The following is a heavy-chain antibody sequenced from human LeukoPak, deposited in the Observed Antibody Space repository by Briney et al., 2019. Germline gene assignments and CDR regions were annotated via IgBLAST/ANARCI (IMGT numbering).Heavy chain of an antibody. CDR2: IFYSGNT. J-gene: IGHJ4*02. Sequence: SETLSLTCTVSGGSISSGDYYWSWIRQPPGKGLEWIGYIFYSGNTYYNPSLKSRVTISVDTSKNHLSLKLSSVTAADTAVYYCARVRPYGGSGNYAFDYWGQGTLVTVSS. D-gene: IGHD3-10*01. CDR3: ARVRPYGGSGNYAFDY. V-gene: IGHV4-30-4*01. CDR1: GGSISSGDYY.